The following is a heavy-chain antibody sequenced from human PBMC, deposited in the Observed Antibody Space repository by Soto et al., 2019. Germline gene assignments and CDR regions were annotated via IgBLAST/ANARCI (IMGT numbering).Heavy chain of an antibody. J-gene: IGHJ4*02. Sequence: SETLSLTCAVSGGSXSRSNWWSWVRQPPGKGLEWIGEIYHSGSTNYNPSLKSRVTISVDKSKNQFSLKLSSVTAADTAVYYCASLPATSDFDYWGQGTLVTVSS. CDR2: IYHSGST. CDR1: GGSXSRSNW. CDR3: ASLPATSDFDY. V-gene: IGHV4-4*02. D-gene: IGHD2-2*01.